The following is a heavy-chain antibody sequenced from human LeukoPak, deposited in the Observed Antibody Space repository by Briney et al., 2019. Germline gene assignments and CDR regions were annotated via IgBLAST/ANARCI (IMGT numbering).Heavy chain of an antibody. D-gene: IGHD5-18*01. CDR2: IYTSGST. Sequence: SETLSLTCTVSGGSISSYYWSWIRQPAGKGLEWIGRIYTSGSTNYNPSLKSRVTISVDTSKNQFSLKLSSVTAADTAVYYCARVDTAMVLDAFDIWGQGTMVTVSS. V-gene: IGHV4-4*07. CDR1: GGSISSYY. J-gene: IGHJ3*02. CDR3: ARVDTAMVLDAFDI.